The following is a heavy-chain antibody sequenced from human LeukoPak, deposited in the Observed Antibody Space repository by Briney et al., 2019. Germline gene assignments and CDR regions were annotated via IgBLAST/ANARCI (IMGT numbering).Heavy chain of an antibody. V-gene: IGHV3-15*01. D-gene: IGHD3-10*01. CDR2: IKSKTDGGTT. CDR1: GFTFINAW. CDR3: TTDVRNYYGSGSYLYFDY. Sequence: GGSLRLSCAASGFTFINAWMNWVRQAPGKGLEWVGRIKSKTDGGTTDYAAPVKGRFTISRDDSKNTLYLQMNSLKTEDTAVYYCTTDVRNYYGSGSYLYFDYWGQGTLVTVSS. J-gene: IGHJ4*02.